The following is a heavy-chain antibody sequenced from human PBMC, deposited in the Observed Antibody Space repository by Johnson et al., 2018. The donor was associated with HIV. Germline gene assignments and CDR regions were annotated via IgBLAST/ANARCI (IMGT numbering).Heavy chain of an antibody. Sequence: QVQLVESGGGLVQPGGSLRLSCAASGFTFSSYAMHWVRQAPGKGLEWVAVISYDGSNKYYADSVKGRFTISRDNSKNTLYLQMNSLRAEDTALYYCAKDIERFGEFDAFDIWGQGTMVTVSS. D-gene: IGHD3-10*01. CDR2: ISYDGSNK. CDR3: AKDIERFGEFDAFDI. V-gene: IGHV3-30*04. CDR1: GFTFSSYA. J-gene: IGHJ3*02.